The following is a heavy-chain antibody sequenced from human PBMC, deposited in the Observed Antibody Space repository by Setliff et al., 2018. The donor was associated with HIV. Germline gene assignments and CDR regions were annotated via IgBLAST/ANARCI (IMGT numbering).Heavy chain of an antibody. Sequence: PSETLSLTCTVSGGSISSGSYYWSWIRQPAGKGLEWIGHIYTSGSTNYNPSLKSRVTISVDTSKNQFSLKLSSVTAADTAVYYCARVKSGTLGGYVDYWGQGTLVTVSS. D-gene: IGHD3-16*01. V-gene: IGHV4-61*09. CDR1: GGSISSGSYY. CDR2: IYTSGST. J-gene: IGHJ4*02. CDR3: ARVKSGTLGGYVDY.